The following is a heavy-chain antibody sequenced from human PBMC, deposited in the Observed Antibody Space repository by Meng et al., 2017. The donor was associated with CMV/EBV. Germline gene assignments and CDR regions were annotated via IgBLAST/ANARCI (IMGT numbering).Heavy chain of an antibody. CDR2: IKSKTDGGTT. D-gene: IGHD3-10*01. J-gene: IGHJ6*02. CDR3: TTELTMVRGVITYYYYYGMDV. V-gene: IGHV3-15*01. CDR1: GFTFSNAW. Sequence: GESLKISCAASGFTFSNAWMSWVRQAPGKGLEWVGRIKSKTDGGTTDYAAPVKGRFTISRDDSKNTLYLQMNSLKTEDTAVYYCTTELTMVRGVITYYYYYGMDVWGQGTTVTVSS.